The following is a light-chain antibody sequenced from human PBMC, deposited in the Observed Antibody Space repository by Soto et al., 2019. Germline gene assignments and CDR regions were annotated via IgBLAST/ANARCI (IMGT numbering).Light chain of an antibody. CDR3: QKYNSAPQS. J-gene: IGKJ1*01. V-gene: IGKV1-27*01. CDR2: AAS. CDR1: QGLSNY. Sequence: DIQMTQSPSSLSASVVYIFTITCLASQGLSNYLAWYQQKPGKVPKLLIYAASTLQSGVPSRFSGSGSGTDFTLTISSLQPEDVATYYCQKYNSAPQSCGQGTTGDIK.